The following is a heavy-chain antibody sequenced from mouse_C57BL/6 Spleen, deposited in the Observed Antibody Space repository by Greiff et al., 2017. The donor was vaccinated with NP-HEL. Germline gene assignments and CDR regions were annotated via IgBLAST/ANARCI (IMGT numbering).Heavy chain of an antibody. D-gene: IGHD3-3*01. CDR3: ARKGRGYAMDY. V-gene: IGHV1-69*01. J-gene: IGHJ4*01. Sequence: QVQLQQPGAELVMPGASVKLSCKASGYTFTSYWMHWVKQRPGQGLEWIGEIDPSDSYTNYNQKFKGKSTLTVDKSSSTAYMPLSSLTSEDSAVYYCARKGRGYAMDYWGQGTSVTVSS. CDR2: IDPSDSYT. CDR1: GYTFTSYW.